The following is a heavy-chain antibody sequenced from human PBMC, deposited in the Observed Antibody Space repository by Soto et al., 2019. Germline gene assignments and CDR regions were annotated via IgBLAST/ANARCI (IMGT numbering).Heavy chain of an antibody. V-gene: IGHV3-74*01. CDR3: GRVKGDIVAATVDYYYYYYLDV. D-gene: IGHD5-12*01. CDR1: GFTFSSYW. J-gene: IGHJ6*03. Sequence: GGSLRLSCAASGFTFSSYWMHWVRQAPGKGLVWVSRINSDGSSTSYADSVKGRFTISRDNAKNTLYLQMNSLRAEDTAVYYCGRVKGDIVAATVDYYYYYYLDVWGKGTTVSVSS. CDR2: INSDGSST.